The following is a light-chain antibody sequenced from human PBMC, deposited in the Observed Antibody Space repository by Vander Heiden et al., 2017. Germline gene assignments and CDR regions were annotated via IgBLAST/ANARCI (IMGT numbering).Light chain of an antibody. J-gene: IGKJ4*01. CDR2: DAS. CDR1: ESVSGY. CDR3: QQRSNWPALT. Sequence: EIVFTQSPAPLSFSPGERATLSCRASESVSGYLAWYQQKPGQAPRLLIYDASNRATGIPARVSGSGSGTDFTLTISSLEPEDFAVYYCQQRSNWPALTFGGGTKVEIK. V-gene: IGKV3-11*01.